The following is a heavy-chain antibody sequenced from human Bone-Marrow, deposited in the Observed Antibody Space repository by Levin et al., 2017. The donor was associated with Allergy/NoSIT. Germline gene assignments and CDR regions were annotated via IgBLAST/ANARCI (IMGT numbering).Heavy chain of an antibody. D-gene: IGHD6-13*01. Sequence: ASVKVSCKTSGYTFTTYGVSWVRQAPGQGLEWMGWISGFDGDTKYAQKFQDRVSMTTDTSTNIAYLELSGLSDDDTAVYYCAREDVGAVAETPLEDWGEGSQVTVSS. CDR3: AREDVGAVAETPLED. CDR1: GYTFTTYG. CDR2: ISGFDGDT. V-gene: IGHV1-18*01. J-gene: IGHJ4*02.